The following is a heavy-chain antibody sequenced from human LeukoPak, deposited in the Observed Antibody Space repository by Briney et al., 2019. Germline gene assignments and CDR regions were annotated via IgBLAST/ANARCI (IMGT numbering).Heavy chain of an antibody. D-gene: IGHD3-22*01. Sequence: TGRSLRLSYAASALTHSSYSMSWVCQAPGKGLEWGSGISDNGGRTYYADSVKGRFTISRDNSKNTLYLQMNSLRAEDTAVYYCAKEEGASSASFDNWGQGTLVTVSS. V-gene: IGHV3-23*01. CDR2: ISDNGGRT. J-gene: IGHJ4*02. CDR3: AKEEGASSASFDN. CDR1: ALTHSSYS.